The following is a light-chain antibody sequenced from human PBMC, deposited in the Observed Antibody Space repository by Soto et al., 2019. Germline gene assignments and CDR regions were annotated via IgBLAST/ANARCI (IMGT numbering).Light chain of an antibody. V-gene: IGKV1-39*01. CDR1: QYIGRY. Sequence: DIQMTQSPSSLSASVGDRVTITCRAGQYIGRYLNWYQQKPRKPHNPMTYAASSLHTGATPRFSGSGSGTDFTLTISSLQPEDFAPYSCQQTYSSITVGAATKVE. CDR3: QQTYSSIT. J-gene: IGKJ4*01. CDR2: AAS.